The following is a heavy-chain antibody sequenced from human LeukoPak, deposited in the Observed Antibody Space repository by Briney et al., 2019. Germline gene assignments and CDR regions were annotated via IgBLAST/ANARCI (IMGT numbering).Heavy chain of an antibody. J-gene: IGHJ6*02. CDR2: ISAYNGNT. D-gene: IGHD2-8*02. CDR3: AREVLDYYYYGMDV. Sequence: ASVKVSCKASGGTFNNYAISWVRQAPGQGLEWMGWISAYNGNTNYAQKLQGRVTMTTDTSTSTAYMELRSLRSDDTAVYYCAREVLDYYYYGMDVWGQGTTVTVSS. CDR1: GGTFNNYA. V-gene: IGHV1-18*01.